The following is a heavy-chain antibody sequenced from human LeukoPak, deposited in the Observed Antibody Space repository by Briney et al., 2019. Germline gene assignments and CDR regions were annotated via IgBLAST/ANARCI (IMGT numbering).Heavy chain of an antibody. CDR2: IYPGDSDT. CDR3: ARPNLWFGEFYGFDP. J-gene: IGHJ5*02. D-gene: IGHD3-10*01. V-gene: IGHV5-51*01. CDR1: GYRFTSYW. Sequence: GESLKISCEGSGYRFTSYWIGWVRQMPGKGLEWMGIIYPGDSDTRYSPSFQGQVTISADKSISTAYLQWSSLKASDSAMYYCARPNLWFGEFYGFDPWGQGTLVTVSS.